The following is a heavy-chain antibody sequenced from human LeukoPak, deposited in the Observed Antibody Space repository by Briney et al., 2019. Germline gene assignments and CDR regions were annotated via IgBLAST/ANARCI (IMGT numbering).Heavy chain of an antibody. Sequence: SETLSLTCTLSVVSISSSSYYWGWIRQPPGKGLEWIGSIYYIVSTYYNPPLKSRVTISVDTSKTPFSLKLSSVPAADTAVYYCARWGTVTRVGFHYWGQGTLVTVSS. J-gene: IGHJ4*02. V-gene: IGHV4-39*01. CDR1: VVSISSSSYY. CDR3: ARWGTVTRVGFHY. D-gene: IGHD1-26*01. CDR2: IYYIVST.